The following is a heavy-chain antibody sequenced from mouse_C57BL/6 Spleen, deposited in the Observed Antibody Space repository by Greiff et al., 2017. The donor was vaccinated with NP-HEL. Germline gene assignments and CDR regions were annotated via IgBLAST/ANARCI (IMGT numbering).Heavy chain of an antibody. V-gene: IGHV7-1*01. CDR2: SRNKANDYTT. Sequence: EVMLVESGGGLVQSGRSLRLSCATSGFTFSDFYMEWVRQAPGKGLEWIAASRNKANDYTTEYSASVKGRFIVSRDTSQSILYLQMNALRAEDTAIYYCARNSVVAGNAMGYWGQGTSVTVSS. CDR1: GFTFSDFY. J-gene: IGHJ4*01. D-gene: IGHD1-1*01. CDR3: ARNSVVAGNAMGY.